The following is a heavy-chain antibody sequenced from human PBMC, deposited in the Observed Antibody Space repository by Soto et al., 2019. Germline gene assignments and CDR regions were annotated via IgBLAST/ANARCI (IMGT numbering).Heavy chain of an antibody. Sequence: PGGSLRLSCAASGFTFSSYAMSWVRQAPGKGLEWVSAISGSGGSTYYADSVKGRFTISRDNSKNTLYLQMNSLRAEDTAVYYCAKDIISGYFDWLLQFDPWGQGTLVTVSS. CDR3: AKDIISGYFDWLLQFDP. V-gene: IGHV3-23*01. CDR1: GFTFSSYA. J-gene: IGHJ5*02. CDR2: ISGSGGST. D-gene: IGHD3-9*01.